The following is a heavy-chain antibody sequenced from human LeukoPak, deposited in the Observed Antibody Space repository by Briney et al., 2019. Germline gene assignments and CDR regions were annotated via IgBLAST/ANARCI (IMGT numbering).Heavy chain of an antibody. D-gene: IGHD2-21*02. J-gene: IGHJ6*04. CDR3: ASDRGYCGGDCPYYYYGMDV. CDR1: GGTFSSYA. Sequence: ASVTVSCKASGGTFSSYAISWVRQAPGQGLEWMGGIIPIFGTANYAQKFQGRVTITADESTSTAYMELSSLRSEDTAVCYCASDRGYCGGDCPYYYYGMDVWGKGTTVTVSS. V-gene: IGHV1-69*13. CDR2: IIPIFGTA.